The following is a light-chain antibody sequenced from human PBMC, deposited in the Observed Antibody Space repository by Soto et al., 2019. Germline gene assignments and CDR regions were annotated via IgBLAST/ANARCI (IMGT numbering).Light chain of an antibody. V-gene: IGKV3-15*01. CDR2: DAS. CDR3: QQYNYWPKT. CDR1: QSISSK. J-gene: IGKJ2*01. Sequence: EMVMTQSPATLSVSPGERATLSCRASQSISSKLAWYQQKPGQAPRLLIYDASTRATGIPARFSGSGSGTEFTLTISSLQSEDFAVYYCQQYNYWPKTFGQGTKLEIK.